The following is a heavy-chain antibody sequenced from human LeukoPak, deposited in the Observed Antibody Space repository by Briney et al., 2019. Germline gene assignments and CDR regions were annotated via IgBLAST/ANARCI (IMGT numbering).Heavy chain of an antibody. D-gene: IGHD6-19*01. J-gene: IGHJ4*02. CDR3: ARGFTSSGWAVFDY. Sequence: GGSLRLSCAASGFTFISYAMHWVRPAPGKGLEWVAVISYDGSNKYHADSVKGRFTISRDNSKNTLYLQMNSLRAEDTAVYYCARGFTSSGWAVFDYWGQGTLVTVSS. CDR1: GFTFISYA. CDR2: ISYDGSNK. V-gene: IGHV3-30-3*01.